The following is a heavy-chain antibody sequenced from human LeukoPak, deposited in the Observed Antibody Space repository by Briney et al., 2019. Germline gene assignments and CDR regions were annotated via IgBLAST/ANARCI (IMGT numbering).Heavy chain of an antibody. D-gene: IGHD2-15*01. CDR2: INPSGGST. CDR1: VYTFTSYY. Sequence: ASVKVSCKASVYTFTSYYMHWVRQAPGQGLEWMGIINPSGGSTSYAQKFQGRVTMTRDTSTSTVYMELSSLRSEDTAVYYCARVGYCSGGSCYYLVYWGQGTLVTVSS. V-gene: IGHV1-46*01. J-gene: IGHJ4*02. CDR3: ARVGYCSGGSCYYLVY.